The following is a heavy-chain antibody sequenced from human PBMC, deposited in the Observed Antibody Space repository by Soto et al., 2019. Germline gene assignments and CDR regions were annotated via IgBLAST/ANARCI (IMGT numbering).Heavy chain of an antibody. Sequence: EVQLVESGGGLVKPGGSLRLSCAASGFTFSSYSMNWVRQAPGKGLEWVSSISSSSSYIYYADSVKGRFTISRDNAKNSLYMQMNSLIAEDTAVYYCARGSRGDTAMVTRGGYWGQGTLVTVSS. CDR3: ARGSRGDTAMVTRGGY. J-gene: IGHJ4*02. D-gene: IGHD5-18*01. V-gene: IGHV3-21*01. CDR2: ISSSSSYI. CDR1: GFTFSSYS.